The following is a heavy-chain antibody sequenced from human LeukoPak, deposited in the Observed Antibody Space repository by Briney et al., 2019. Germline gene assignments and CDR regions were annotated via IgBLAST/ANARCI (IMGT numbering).Heavy chain of an antibody. CDR1: GYSISSGYY. D-gene: IGHD3-10*01. CDR3: ARGKLLWFGELYPYYFDY. Sequence: SETLSLTCTVSGYSISSGYYWGWIRQPPGKGLEWIGSIYHSGSTYYNPSLKSRVPISVDTSKNQFSLKLSSVTAADTAVYYCARGKLLWFGELYPYYFDYWGQGTLVTVSS. J-gene: IGHJ4*02. V-gene: IGHV4-38-2*02. CDR2: IYHSGST.